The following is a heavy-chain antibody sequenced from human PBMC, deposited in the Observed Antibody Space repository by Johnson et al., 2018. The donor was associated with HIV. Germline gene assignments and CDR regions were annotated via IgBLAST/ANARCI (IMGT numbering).Heavy chain of an antibody. V-gene: IGHV3-7*03. J-gene: IGHJ3*01. Sequence: VQLVESGGGVVQPGRSLRLSCAASGFTFSSYAMHWVRQAPGKGLEWVASIKYDGSDKYYVDAVKGRLIISRDNVNNSVYLQMNSLRGEDTAVYYCARELNSGNYDPWFGRWESGAFDVWGQGTLVTVSS. CDR1: GFTFSSYA. D-gene: IGHD1-26*01. CDR3: ARELNSGNYDPWFGRWESGAFDV. CDR2: IKYDGSDK.